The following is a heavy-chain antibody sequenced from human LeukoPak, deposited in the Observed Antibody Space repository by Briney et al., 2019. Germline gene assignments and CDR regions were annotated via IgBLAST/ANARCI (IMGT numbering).Heavy chain of an antibody. CDR2: FNPNTGGA. J-gene: IGHJ6*02. V-gene: IGHV1-2*02. Sequence: ASVKVSCKASGYTFTDYYIHWVRLAPGQGLEWMGWFNPNTGGANYAQNFEGRVTMTRDTSISTAYTELSSLTSDDTAVYYCARRRDSRGYYYGMDVWGQGATVTVSS. D-gene: IGHD3-22*01. CDR3: ARRRDSRGYYYGMDV. CDR1: GYTFTDYY.